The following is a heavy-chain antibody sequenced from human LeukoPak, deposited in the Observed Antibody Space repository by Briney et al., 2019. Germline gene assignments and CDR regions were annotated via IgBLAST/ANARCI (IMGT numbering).Heavy chain of an antibody. J-gene: IGHJ1*01. V-gene: IGHV4-59*01. CDR3: ARDEEYFQH. Sequence: SETLSLTCTVSGGSITSYYWNWLRQPPGKGLEWIGYIYYSGSTSYNPSLRSRVTISVDTSKNQFSLKLSSVTAADTAVYYCARDEEYFQHWGQGTLVTVSS. CDR2: IYYSGST. CDR1: GGSITSYY.